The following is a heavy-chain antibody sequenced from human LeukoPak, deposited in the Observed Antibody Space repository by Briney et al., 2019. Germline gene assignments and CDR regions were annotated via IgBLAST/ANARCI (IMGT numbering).Heavy chain of an antibody. Sequence: PSETLSLTCAVSGFSISSGYVWAWIRQSPGKGLEWIGSIFHNGITYYNPSLKSRITISVDTSKNQFSLRLSSVTAADTAVYYCARRISTRRGETSSSTSCYFDYWGQGTLVTVSS. D-gene: IGHD2-2*01. V-gene: IGHV4-38-2*01. J-gene: IGHJ4*02. CDR3: ARRISTRRGETSSSTSCYFDY. CDR1: GFSISSGYV. CDR2: IFHNGIT.